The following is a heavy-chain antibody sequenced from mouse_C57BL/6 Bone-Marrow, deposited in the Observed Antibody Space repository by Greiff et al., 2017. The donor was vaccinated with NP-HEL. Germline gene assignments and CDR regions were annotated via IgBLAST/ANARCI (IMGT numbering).Heavy chain of an antibody. V-gene: IGHV2-9-1*01. CDR3: ARNEDDARFAY. Sequence: QVQLKESGPGLVAPSQSLSITCTVSGFSLTSYAISWVRQPPGKGLEWLGVIWTGRGTNYNSALKSRLSISKDNSKSQVFLKMNSLQTDDTARYYCARNEDDARFAYWGQGTLVTVSA. D-gene: IGHD2-3*01. J-gene: IGHJ3*01. CDR1: GFSLTSYA. CDR2: IWTGRGT.